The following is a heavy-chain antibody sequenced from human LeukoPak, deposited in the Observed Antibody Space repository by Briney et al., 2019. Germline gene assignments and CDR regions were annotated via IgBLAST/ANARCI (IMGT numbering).Heavy chain of an antibody. CDR2: NYPGDSDT. V-gene: IGHV5-51*01. D-gene: IGHD2-21*02. J-gene: IGHJ5*02. Sequence: GAPLKTSGTGSGYSFTSYWIGLVRQMPGKGLELMGINYPGDSDTRYSPSFQGQVTISAAKSISTAYLQWRSLKASDTAMYYCARRGGDEGFDPWGQGTLVTVSS. CDR1: GYSFTSYW. CDR3: ARRGGDEGFDP.